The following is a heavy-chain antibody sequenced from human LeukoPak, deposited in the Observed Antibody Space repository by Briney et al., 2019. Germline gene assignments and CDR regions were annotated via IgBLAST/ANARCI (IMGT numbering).Heavy chain of an antibody. J-gene: IGHJ4*02. D-gene: IGHD3/OR15-3a*01. CDR2: VYYTEYT. V-gene: IGHV4-59*01. CDR3: GRRPAVDGPIDN. Sequence: SETLSLTCSVSNGSISSDYWSWIRQPPGKGLEWIGNVYYTEYTNYNPSFKSRLTTSIDTSKNQFSLRLASVTAADTAVYYCGRRPAVDGPIDNWGQGILVAVSS. CDR1: NGSISSDY.